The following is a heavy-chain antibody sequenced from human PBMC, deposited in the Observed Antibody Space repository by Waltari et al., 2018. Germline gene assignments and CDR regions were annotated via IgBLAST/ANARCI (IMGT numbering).Heavy chain of an antibody. J-gene: IGHJ6*02. Sequence: QVQLVQSGAEVKKPGASVKVSCRTSGDTFSSYFIFWVRQAPGQGIEWMGIINPIDGGTNYPQKFQDRVTMTRDTSTSTVYMELRSLRSEDTAVYYCTRDKLDYYNGMDVWGQGTTVTVSS. V-gene: IGHV1-46*03. CDR3: TRDKLDYYNGMDV. D-gene: IGHD3-3*02. CDR1: GDTFSSYF. CDR2: INPIDGGT.